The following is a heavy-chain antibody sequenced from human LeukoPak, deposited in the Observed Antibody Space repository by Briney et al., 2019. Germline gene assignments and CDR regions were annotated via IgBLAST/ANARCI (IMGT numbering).Heavy chain of an antibody. V-gene: IGHV3-23*01. D-gene: IGHD6-6*01. CDR2: ITGSGGGT. Sequence: GGSLRLSCSGSGLNFRDYGLSWVRQAPGKGLEWVSGITGSGGGTYYADSVKGRFTISRDSSSSTLFLQMKSLRAEDTATYYCAKEVAAGRKGIDYWGQGILVTVSS. CDR3: AKEVAAGRKGIDY. CDR1: GLNFRDYG. J-gene: IGHJ4*02.